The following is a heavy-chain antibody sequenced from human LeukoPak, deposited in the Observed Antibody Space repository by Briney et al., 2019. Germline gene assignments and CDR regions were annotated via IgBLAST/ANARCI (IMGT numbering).Heavy chain of an antibody. CDR2: IFYSGST. D-gene: IGHD4-17*01. CDR1: GGSISSSYYY. J-gene: IGHJ4*02. CDR3: ARHSAVTTFIFDY. V-gene: IGHV4-39*01. Sequence: SETLSLTCTVSGGSISSSYYYWGWIRQPPGKGLEWIGSIFYSGSTYYNPSLKSRVTISLDTSKNQFSLRLDSVTAADTAVYYCARHSAVTTFIFDYWGQGTLVTVSS.